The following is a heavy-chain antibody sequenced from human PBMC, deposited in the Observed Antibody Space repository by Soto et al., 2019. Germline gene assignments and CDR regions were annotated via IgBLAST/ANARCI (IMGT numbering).Heavy chain of an antibody. V-gene: IGHV3-33*01. J-gene: IGHJ3*02. Sequence: GGSLRLSCAASGFTFSSYGMHWVRQAPGKGLEWVAVIWYDGSNKYYADSVKGRFTISRDNSKNTLYLQMNSLRAEDTAVYYCARKDMVAATGAYHDAFDIWGQGTMVTVSS. CDR3: ARKDMVAATGAYHDAFDI. CDR2: IWYDGSNK. D-gene: IGHD2-15*01. CDR1: GFTFSSYG.